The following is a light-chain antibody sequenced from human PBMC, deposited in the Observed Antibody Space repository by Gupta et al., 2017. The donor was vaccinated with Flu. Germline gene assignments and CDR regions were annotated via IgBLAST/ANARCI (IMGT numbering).Light chain of an antibody. Sequence: EIVLTQSPATLSLSPGDSATLSCRASESVGTSLAWYQQRPGQAPRLLIYTASNRATDIPASFSGSGSGTEFTLTISSLEPEDFAIYYCQQRSNCPITFGGGTKVEIK. CDR2: TAS. CDR3: QQRSNCPIT. V-gene: IGKV3-11*01. J-gene: IGKJ4*01. CDR1: ESVGTS.